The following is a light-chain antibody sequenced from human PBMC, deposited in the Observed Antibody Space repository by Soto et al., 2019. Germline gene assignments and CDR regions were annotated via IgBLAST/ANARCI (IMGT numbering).Light chain of an antibody. CDR1: QSVSSNY. Sequence: EIVLTQSPGTLSLSPGERATLSCRASQSVSSNYLAWYQQKPGQAPRLLISGASSRATGIPDRFSGSGSETDFRLTISRLEPEDFAVYYCQQYGSSWTFGQGTKVEIK. J-gene: IGKJ1*01. CDR3: QQYGSSWT. CDR2: GAS. V-gene: IGKV3-20*01.